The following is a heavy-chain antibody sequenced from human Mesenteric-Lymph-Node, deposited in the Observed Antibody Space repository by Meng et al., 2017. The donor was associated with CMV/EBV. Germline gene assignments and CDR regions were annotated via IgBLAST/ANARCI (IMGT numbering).Heavy chain of an antibody. CDR3: AGDIVVVPAAIRSYYYYYGMDV. CDR1: GYTFTSYD. CDR2: MNPNSGNT. J-gene: IGHJ6*02. Sequence: ASVKVSCKASGYTFTSYDINWVRQATGQGLEWMGWMNPNSGNTGYAQKFQGRVTMTRNTSISTAYMELSSLRSEDTAVYYCAGDIVVVPAAIRSYYYYYGMDVWGQGTTVTVSS. V-gene: IGHV1-8*01. D-gene: IGHD2-2*02.